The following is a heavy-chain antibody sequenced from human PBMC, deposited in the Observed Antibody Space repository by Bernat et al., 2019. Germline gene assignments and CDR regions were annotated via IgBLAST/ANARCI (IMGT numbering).Heavy chain of an antibody. Sequence: EVQLVESGGGFVQPGGSLRLSCAASGFTFSNYWMHWVRQAPGKGLEWVGRIKSKTDGGTTDYAAPVKGRFTISRDDSKNTLYLQMNSLKTEDTAVYYCTTEEGGDGSRGDAFDIWGQGTMVTVSS. V-gene: IGHV3-15*01. D-gene: IGHD2-21*02. CDR2: IKSKTDGGTT. CDR1: GFTFSNYW. J-gene: IGHJ3*02. CDR3: TTEEGGDGSRGDAFDI.